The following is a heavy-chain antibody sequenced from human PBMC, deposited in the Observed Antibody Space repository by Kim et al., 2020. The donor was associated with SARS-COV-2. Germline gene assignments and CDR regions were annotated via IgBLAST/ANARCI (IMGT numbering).Heavy chain of an antibody. Sequence: GGSLRLSCAASGFTFSSYAMSWVRQAPGKGLEWVSAISGSGGSTYYADSVKGRFTISRDNSKNTLYLQMNSLRAEDTAVYYCAKALYEVGIVVVPAAIDYYMDVWGKGTTVTVSS. D-gene: IGHD2-2*03. J-gene: IGHJ6*03. V-gene: IGHV3-23*01. CDR2: ISGSGGST. CDR3: AKALYEVGIVVVPAAIDYYMDV. CDR1: GFTFSSYA.